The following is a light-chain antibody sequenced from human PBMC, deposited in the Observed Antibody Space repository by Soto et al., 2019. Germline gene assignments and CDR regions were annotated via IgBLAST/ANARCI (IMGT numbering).Light chain of an antibody. CDR3: NSYTAFNTRV. CDR1: SSDVGAYDY. CDR2: EVS. V-gene: IGLV2-14*01. J-gene: IGLJ1*01. Sequence: QSALAQPASVSGSLGQSITISCTGTSSDVGAYDYVSWYQQHPGKVPKLLIYEVSDRPPGVSDRFSGSKSANTASLTISRLPSEDEADYYCNSYTAFNTRVFGTGTKLTVL.